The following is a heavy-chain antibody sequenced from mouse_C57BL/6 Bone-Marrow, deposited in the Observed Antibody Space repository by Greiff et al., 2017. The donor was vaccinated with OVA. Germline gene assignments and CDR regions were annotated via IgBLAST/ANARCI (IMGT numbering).Heavy chain of an antibody. V-gene: IGHV14-1*01. CDR1: GFNIKDYY. J-gene: IGHJ4*01. CDR2: IDPEDGDT. Sequence: EVMLVESGAELVRPGASVKLSCTASGFNIKDYYMHWVKQRPEQGLEWIGRIDPEDGDTEYAPKFQGKATMTADTSSNTAYLQLSSLTSEDTAVYYCTPITTVVAPYAMDYWGQGTSVTVSS. D-gene: IGHD1-1*01. CDR3: TPITTVVAPYAMDY.